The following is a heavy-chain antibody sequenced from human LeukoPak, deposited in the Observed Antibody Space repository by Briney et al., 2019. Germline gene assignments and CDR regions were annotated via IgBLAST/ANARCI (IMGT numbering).Heavy chain of an antibody. D-gene: IGHD3-16*01. V-gene: IGHV3-23*01. J-gene: IGHJ4*02. CDR2: ISGSGGST. CDR1: GFTFSSYG. CDR3: AKDSRWGFDFDY. Sequence: PGGSLRLSCAASGFTFSSYGMHWVRQAPGKGLEWVSAISGSGGSTYYADSVKGRFTISRDNSKNTLYLQMNSLRAEDTAVYYCAKDSRWGFDFDYWGQGTLVTVSS.